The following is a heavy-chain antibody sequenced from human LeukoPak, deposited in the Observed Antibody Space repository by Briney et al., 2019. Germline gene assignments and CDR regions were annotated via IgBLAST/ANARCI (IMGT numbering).Heavy chain of an antibody. CDR3: ARVAVGADFDY. CDR2: ISSSGSTI. V-gene: IGHV3-48*03. D-gene: IGHD1-26*01. Sequence: GGSLRLSCAAYGFTFSSYEMNWVRQAPGKGLEWVSHISSSGSTIYYADSVKGRFTISRDNAKNSLYLQMNSLRAEDTAVYYCARVAVGADFDYWGQGTLVTVSS. CDR1: GFTFSSYE. J-gene: IGHJ4*02.